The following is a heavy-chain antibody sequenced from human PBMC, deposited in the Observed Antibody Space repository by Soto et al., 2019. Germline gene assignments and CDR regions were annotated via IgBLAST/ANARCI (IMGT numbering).Heavy chain of an antibody. CDR3: ARSSITQLAHSDY. Sequence: ASVKVSCKASGYTFTNYAISWVRQAPGQGLEWMGWISAFNGNTNYAQQFHGRVTMTTDTSTTTAYIELRSLRSDDTAVYYCARSSITQLAHSDYLGQGTPVTVSS. V-gene: IGHV1-18*01. J-gene: IGHJ4*02. CDR1: GYTFTNYA. CDR2: ISAFNGNT. D-gene: IGHD6-6*01.